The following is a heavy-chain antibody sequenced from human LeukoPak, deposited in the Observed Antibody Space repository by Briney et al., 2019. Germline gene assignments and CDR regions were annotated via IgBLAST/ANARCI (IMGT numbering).Heavy chain of an antibody. CDR3: AIAPDAIDI. Sequence: GASVKVSCKASEYTFTGYYMHWVRQAPGQGLEWMGWINPNSGDTNYAQKFQGRVTMTRDTSINTAYMELSRLRSDDTAIYYCAIAPDAIDIWGKGTTVTVSS. V-gene: IGHV1-2*02. CDR1: EYTFTGYY. J-gene: IGHJ3*02. CDR2: INPNSGDT.